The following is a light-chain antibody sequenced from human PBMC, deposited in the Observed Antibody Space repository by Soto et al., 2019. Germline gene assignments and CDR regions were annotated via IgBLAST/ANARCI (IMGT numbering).Light chain of an antibody. CDR3: SSYTSSSTLWV. CDR2: EVS. Sequence: QSVLTQPASVSGSPGQSITISCTGTSSDVGGYNYVSWYQQHPGKAPKLMIYEVSNRPSGVSNRFSGSKSGNTASLTTSGLQAEDEADYYCSSYTSSSTLWVFGGGTQLTVL. J-gene: IGLJ3*02. CDR1: SSDVGGYNY. V-gene: IGLV2-14*01.